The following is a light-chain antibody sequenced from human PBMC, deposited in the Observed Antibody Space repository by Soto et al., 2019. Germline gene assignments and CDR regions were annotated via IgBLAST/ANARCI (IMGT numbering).Light chain of an antibody. CDR2: GDN. V-gene: IGLV1-40*01. Sequence: SVLTQPPLVSGAPGQRVSISCTGSTSNIEAPYDVHWYQHLPGTAPKLLIYGDNNRPSGVPDRFSGSQSGTSASLAITRLQAEDEADYYCQSYDISLHNYVFGTGTKVTVL. CDR3: QSYDISLHNYV. J-gene: IGLJ1*01. CDR1: TSNIEAPYD.